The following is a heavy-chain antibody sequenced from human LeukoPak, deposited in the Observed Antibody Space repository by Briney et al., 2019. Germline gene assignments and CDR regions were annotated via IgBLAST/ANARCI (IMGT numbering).Heavy chain of an antibody. J-gene: IGHJ3*02. CDR2: IYSGGST. CDR1: GFTFGDYA. D-gene: IGHD3-22*01. Sequence: GGSLRLSCSTSGFTFGDYAMSWVRQAPGKGLEWVSVIYSGGSTYYADSVKGRFTISRDNSKNTLYLQMNSLRAEDTAVYYCAGDSSGYYYFDAFDIWGQGTMVTVSS. V-gene: IGHV3-66*02. CDR3: AGDSSGYYYFDAFDI.